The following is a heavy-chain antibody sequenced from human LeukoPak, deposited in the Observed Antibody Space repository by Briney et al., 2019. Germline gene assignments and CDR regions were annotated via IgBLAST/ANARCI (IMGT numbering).Heavy chain of an antibody. J-gene: IGHJ3*02. Sequence: GASVKVSCKASGYTFTSYDINWVRQATGQGLEWMGWMNPNSGNTGYAQKSQGRVTITRNTSISTAYMELSSLRSEDTAVYYCARALSSGYYYDDAFDIWGQGTMVTVSS. V-gene: IGHV1-8*03. CDR2: MNPNSGNT. D-gene: IGHD3-22*01. CDR1: GYTFTSYD. CDR3: ARALSSGYYYDDAFDI.